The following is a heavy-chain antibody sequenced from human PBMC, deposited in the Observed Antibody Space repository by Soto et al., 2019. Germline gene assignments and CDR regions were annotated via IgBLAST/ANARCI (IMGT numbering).Heavy chain of an antibody. J-gene: IGHJ4*02. Sequence: HVQLQDSGPGLVRTSETLSLTCTVSSDSISSYYWIWIRQSPGKGLEWIGYTDYSGNTNYNPSLKSRVTISRDTSKNQFSLRLSSVTAADTAVYYCARAVGDPLYYLDYWGPGTLVTVSS. D-gene: IGHD6-19*01. V-gene: IGHV4-59*08. CDR1: SDSISSYY. CDR3: ARAVGDPLYYLDY. CDR2: TDYSGNT.